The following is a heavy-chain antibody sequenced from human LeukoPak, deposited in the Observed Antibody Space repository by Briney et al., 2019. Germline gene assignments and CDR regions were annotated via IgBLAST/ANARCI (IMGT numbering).Heavy chain of an antibody. D-gene: IGHD6-13*01. CDR1: GFTFSSYS. V-gene: IGHV3-48*01. Sequence: GGSLRLSCAASGFTFSSYSMNWVRQAPGKGLEWVSYISSSSSTIYYADSVKGRFTISRHNSKNTLYLQMNSLRAEDTALYYCAKELAAGGAGVFDIWGQGTMVTVSS. J-gene: IGHJ3*02. CDR3: AKELAAGGAGVFDI. CDR2: ISSSSSTI.